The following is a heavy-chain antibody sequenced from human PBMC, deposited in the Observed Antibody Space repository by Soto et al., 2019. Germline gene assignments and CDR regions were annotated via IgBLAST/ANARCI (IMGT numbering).Heavy chain of an antibody. V-gene: IGHV3-48*02. CDR3: ARVCPYYVMDF. CDR2: ISSTSTTI. CDR1: GFAFTTYS. J-gene: IGHJ6*02. Sequence: EVQLVESGGGFVQPGGSLRLSCAASGFAFTTYSMNWVRQAPGKGLEWVSYISSTSTTILYADSVNRRFTTSRDNADNSLYLQMNHLTDDDTAMYYCARVCPYYVMDFWGQGTTVTVSS.